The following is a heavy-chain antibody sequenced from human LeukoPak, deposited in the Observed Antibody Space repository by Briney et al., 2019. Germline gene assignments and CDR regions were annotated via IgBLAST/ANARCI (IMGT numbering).Heavy chain of an antibody. D-gene: IGHD2/OR15-2a*01. CDR3: ARTRLSCDC. Sequence: GGSLRLSCAASGFTFSSYWMTWVRQAPGKGLEWVASINLDGSEKNYVDSVEGRFAISRDNAKKSLFLQMNSLRDEDTAVSYCARTRLSCDCWGQGTLVTVSS. J-gene: IGHJ4*02. V-gene: IGHV3-7*01. CDR2: INLDGSEK. CDR1: GFTFSSYW.